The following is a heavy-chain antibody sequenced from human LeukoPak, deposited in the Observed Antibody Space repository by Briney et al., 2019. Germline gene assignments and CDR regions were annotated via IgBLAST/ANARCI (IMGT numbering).Heavy chain of an antibody. CDR2: IYISGSGST. D-gene: IGHD6-19*01. J-gene: IGHJ6*03. CDR3: ARDKRVAVAGTYIYYYYMDV. Sequence: SETLSHTCAVYGGSFSGYYWSWIRQPAGKGLEWIGRIYISGSGSTNYNPSLKSRVTMSVDTSKNQFSLMLSSVTAADTAVYYCARDKRVAVAGTYIYYYYMDVWGNGTTVTISS. V-gene: IGHV4-4*07. CDR1: GGSFSGYY.